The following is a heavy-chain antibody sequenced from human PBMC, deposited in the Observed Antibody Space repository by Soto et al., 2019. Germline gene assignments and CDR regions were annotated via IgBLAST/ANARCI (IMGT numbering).Heavy chain of an antibody. CDR3: ASRLLCSGGSCPVGAFDI. Sequence: ASVKVSCKASGYTFTSYYMHWVREAPGQGLEWMGIINPSGGSTSYAQKFQGRVTMTRDTSTSTVYMELSSLRSEDTAVYYCASRLLCSGGSCPVGAFDIWGQGTMVTVSS. D-gene: IGHD2-15*01. V-gene: IGHV1-46*03. CDR2: INPSGGST. J-gene: IGHJ3*02. CDR1: GYTFTSYY.